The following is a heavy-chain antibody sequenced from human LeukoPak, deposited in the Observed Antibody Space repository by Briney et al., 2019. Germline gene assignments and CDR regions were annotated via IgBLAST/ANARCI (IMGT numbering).Heavy chain of an antibody. J-gene: IGHJ4*02. CDR2: ISGSGVST. CDR1: GCTFSSYA. D-gene: IGHD5-18*01. CDR3: AKGQSGYTYGYFH. Sequence: PGGSLRLSCAASGCTFSSYAMTWVRQAPGNALEWASGISGSGVSTYYADSVKGRFTISRGNSKNTLYLQMNSLRAEDTAVYYCAKGQSGYTYGYFHWGQGTLVTVSS. V-gene: IGHV3-23*01.